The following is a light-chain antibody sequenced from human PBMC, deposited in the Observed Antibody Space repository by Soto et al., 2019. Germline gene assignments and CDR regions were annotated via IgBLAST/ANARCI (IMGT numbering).Light chain of an antibody. V-gene: IGKV3-20*01. CDR1: QSVSSS. CDR2: DAS. Sequence: EIVLTQSPGTLSLSPGERATLSCRASQSVSSSLAWYQQKPGLAPTLLIFDASNRASGVPDRFTGGGSGTDFTLTIRRVEPEDFALYYRQQYAGGSPITFGQGTRLEIK. CDR3: QQYAGGSPIT. J-gene: IGKJ5*01.